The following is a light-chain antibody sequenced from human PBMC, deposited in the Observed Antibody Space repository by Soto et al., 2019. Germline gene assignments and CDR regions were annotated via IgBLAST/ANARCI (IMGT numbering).Light chain of an antibody. V-gene: IGLV2-14*01. Sequence: QPVLTQPASVSGSPGQSITISCTGTSSDVGGYNYVSWYQQHPGRAPKLIIYDVSHRPSGVSNRFSGSKSGNTASLTISGLQAEDEADYFCGSYRSGISWVFGGGTKLTVL. CDR3: GSYRSGISWV. J-gene: IGLJ3*02. CDR1: SSDVGGYNY. CDR2: DVS.